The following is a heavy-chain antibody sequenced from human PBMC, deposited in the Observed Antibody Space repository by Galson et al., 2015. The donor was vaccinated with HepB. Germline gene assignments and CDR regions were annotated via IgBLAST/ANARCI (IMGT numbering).Heavy chain of an antibody. CDR1: GYTLTELS. CDR2: FDPEDGET. CDR3: ATVLHSGTVGTFDY. J-gene: IGHJ4*02. V-gene: IGHV1-24*01. D-gene: IGHD1-26*01. Sequence: SCKVSGYTLTELSMHWVRQAPGKGLEWMGGFDPEDGETIYAQKFQGRVTMTEDTSTDTAYMELSSLRSEDTAVYYCATVLHSGTVGTFDYWGQGTLVTVSS.